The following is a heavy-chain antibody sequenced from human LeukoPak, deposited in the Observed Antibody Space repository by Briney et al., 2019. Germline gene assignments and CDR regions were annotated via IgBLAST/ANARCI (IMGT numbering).Heavy chain of an antibody. CDR2: ITSSGGST. CDR3: AKFGLGCGGDCYFYYFDY. CDR1: GFTFTSYA. Sequence: PGGSLSLSCAASGFTFTSYAMSWVRQAPGKGLEWVSAITSSGGSTYYADSVKARFTISRDNSKNTLYLRMNSLRADVTTVYYCAKFGLGCGGDCYFYYFDYWGQGTLVTVSS. J-gene: IGHJ4*02. D-gene: IGHD2-21*02. V-gene: IGHV3-23*01.